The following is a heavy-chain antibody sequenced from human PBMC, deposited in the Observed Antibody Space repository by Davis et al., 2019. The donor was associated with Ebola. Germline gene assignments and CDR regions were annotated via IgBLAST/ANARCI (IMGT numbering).Heavy chain of an antibody. CDR3: AKDTKNSGSYYPYFDY. CDR2: FYKGGNT. CDR1: GFIVSENY. D-gene: IGHD3-10*01. Sequence: GESLKISCAASGFIVSENYMSWVRQAPGKGLEWVSVFYKGGNTYYADSVRGRFTISRDNSKNTLYLQMNSLRAEDTAVYYCAKDTKNSGSYYPYFDYWGQGTLVTVSS. J-gene: IGHJ4*02. V-gene: IGHV3-53*01.